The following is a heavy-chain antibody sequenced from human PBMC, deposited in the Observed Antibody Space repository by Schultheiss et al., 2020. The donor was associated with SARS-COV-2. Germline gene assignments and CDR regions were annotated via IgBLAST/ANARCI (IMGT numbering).Heavy chain of an antibody. CDR3: ARDGDTAMVPRGYYYYGMDV. CDR1: GGSFSKYA. D-gene: IGHD5-18*01. Sequence: SVKVSCKASGGSFSKYAISWVRQAPGQGLEWMGGIIPIFGTANYAQKFQGRVTITADRSTSTVYMELNSLRSEDTAVYYCARDGDTAMVPRGYYYYGMDVWGQGTTVTVSS. J-gene: IGHJ6*02. V-gene: IGHV1-69*06. CDR2: IIPIFGTA.